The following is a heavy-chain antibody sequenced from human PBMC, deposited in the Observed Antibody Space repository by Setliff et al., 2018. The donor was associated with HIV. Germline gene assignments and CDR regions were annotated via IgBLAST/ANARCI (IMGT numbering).Heavy chain of an antibody. V-gene: IGHV4-30-4*08. CDR2: IYYSGGT. Sequence: SETLSLTCTVSGGSISSGEYYWSWIRQPPGKGLEWIGYIYYSGGTDYNPSLNSRVIISVDTSKNQFSLKLSSVTAADTAVYYCARARSDWYNVRPYYFDLWGQGTPVTVSS. D-gene: IGHD6-19*01. J-gene: IGHJ4*02. CDR1: GGSISSGEYY. CDR3: ARARSDWYNVRPYYFDL.